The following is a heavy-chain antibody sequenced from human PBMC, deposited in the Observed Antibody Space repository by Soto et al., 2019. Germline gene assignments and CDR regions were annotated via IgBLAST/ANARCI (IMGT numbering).Heavy chain of an antibody. CDR3: ARDLGYCSSTSCKKKYFQH. V-gene: IGHV3-48*02. CDR2: ISSSSSTI. CDR1: GFTFSSYS. D-gene: IGHD2-2*01. J-gene: IGHJ1*01. Sequence: GGSLRLSCAASGFTFSSYSMNWVRQAPGKGLEWVSYISSSSSTIYYADSVKGRFTISRDNAKNSLYLQMNSLRDEDTAVYCCARDLGYCSSTSCKKKYFQHWGQGTLVTVSS.